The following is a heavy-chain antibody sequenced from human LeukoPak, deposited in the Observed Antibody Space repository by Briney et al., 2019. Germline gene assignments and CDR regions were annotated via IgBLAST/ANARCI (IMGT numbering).Heavy chain of an antibody. V-gene: IGHV3-23*01. CDR1: GFTFSSYA. J-gene: IGHJ6*04. CDR3: AELGITMIGGV. Sequence: GGSLRLSCAASGFTFSSYAMSWVRQAPGKGLEWISAISGSGGSTYYADSVKGRFTISRDNSKNSLYLQMNSLRAEDTAVYYCAELGITMIGGVWGKGTTVTISS. CDR2: ISGSGGST. D-gene: IGHD3-10*02.